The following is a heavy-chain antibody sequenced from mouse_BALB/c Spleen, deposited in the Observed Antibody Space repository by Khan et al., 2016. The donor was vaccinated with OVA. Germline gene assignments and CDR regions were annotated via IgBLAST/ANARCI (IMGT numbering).Heavy chain of an antibody. CDR2: INPSSGYT. Sequence: QVQLKQSGAELVKPGASVKMSCKASGYTFTSYTMHWVKQRLGQGLEWIGYINPSSGYTKYNQKFKDKATLTADKSSSQAYMQMSSMTSEDSAVYYCARKSTRASYWGQGTTLTVSS. CDR3: ARKSTRASY. V-gene: IGHV1-4*01. J-gene: IGHJ2*01. CDR1: GYTFTSYT. D-gene: IGHD3-1*01.